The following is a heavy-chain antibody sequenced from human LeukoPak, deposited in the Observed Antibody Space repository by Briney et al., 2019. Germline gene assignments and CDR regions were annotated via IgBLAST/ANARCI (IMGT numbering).Heavy chain of an antibody. CDR2: IRYDGSNK. J-gene: IGHJ4*02. Sequence: GGSLRLSCAASGFTFSSYGMHWARQAPGKGLEWVAFIRYDGSNKYYADSVKGRFTISRDNSKNTLYLQMNSLRAEDTAVYYCAKDLRRYSGYDPYYFDYWGQGTLVTVSS. D-gene: IGHD5-12*01. CDR3: AKDLRRYSGYDPYYFDY. V-gene: IGHV3-30*02. CDR1: GFTFSSYG.